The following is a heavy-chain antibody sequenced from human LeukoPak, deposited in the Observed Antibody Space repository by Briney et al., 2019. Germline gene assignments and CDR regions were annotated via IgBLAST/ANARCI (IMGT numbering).Heavy chain of an antibody. CDR1: GGSISSGGYY. V-gene: IGHV4-31*03. D-gene: IGHD5-18*01. CDR2: IYYSGST. Sequence: PSQTLSLTCTVSGGSISSGGYYWSWIRQHPGKGLEWIGYIYYSGSTYYNPSLKSRVTISVDTSKNQFSLKLSSVTAADTAVYYCARVDSYGYPPDHWGQGTLVTVSS. J-gene: IGHJ4*02. CDR3: ARVDSYGYPPDH.